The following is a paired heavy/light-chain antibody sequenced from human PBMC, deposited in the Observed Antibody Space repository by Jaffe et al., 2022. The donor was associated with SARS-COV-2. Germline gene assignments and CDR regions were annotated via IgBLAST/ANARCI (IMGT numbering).Light chain of an antibody. CDR1: QDISNS. CDR3: QQYKTYPLT. J-gene: IGKJ4*01. Sequence: DIQMTQSPSSLSASVGDRVTITCRASQDISNSLAWFQQKPGKAPKSLIYAASSLQSGVPSKFSGSGSGTDFTLTISSLQPGDFATYYCQQYKTYPLTFGGGTKVEIK. V-gene: IGKV1-16*02. CDR2: AAS.
Heavy chain of an antibody. Sequence: EVQLVESGGGLVQPGGSLRLSCAASGFTFSSYWMTWVRQAPGKGLEWVADIKPDGSDKYCVDSVKGRFSFSRDNAKKSLFLQMNSLRAEDTAVYYCTSWWSSTWQRADYWGQGTLVTVSS. V-gene: IGHV3-7*01. D-gene: IGHD6-13*01. CDR3: TSWWSSTWQRADY. CDR1: GFTFSSYW. J-gene: IGHJ4*02. CDR2: IKPDGSDK.